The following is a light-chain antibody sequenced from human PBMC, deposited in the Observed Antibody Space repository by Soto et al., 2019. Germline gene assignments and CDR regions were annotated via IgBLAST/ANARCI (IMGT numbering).Light chain of an antibody. CDR1: SSNIGPNT. CDR2: SND. CDR3: AAWDDTLDGPI. J-gene: IGLJ2*01. V-gene: IGLV1-44*01. Sequence: QSVLTQPPSASGTPGQRVTISCSGSSSNIGPNTVNWYQQLPGTAPKLLIYSNDQRPSGVPARFSGSKSGTSASLAISGLQSEDEADYYCAAWDDTLDGPIFGGGTQLTVL.